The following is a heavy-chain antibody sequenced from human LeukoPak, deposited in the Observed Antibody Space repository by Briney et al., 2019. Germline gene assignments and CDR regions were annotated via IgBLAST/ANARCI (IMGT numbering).Heavy chain of an antibody. CDR3: ARDGIAVAGVCWFDP. V-gene: IGHV1-46*01. CDR1: GYTFTSYY. CDR2: INPSGGST. Sequence: GASVKVSCKASGYTFTSYYMHWVRQAPGQGLEWMGIINPSGGSTSYAQKFQGRVTMTRDTSTSTVYMELSSLRSEDTAVYYCARDGIAVAGVCWFDPWDQGTLVTVSS. D-gene: IGHD6-19*01. J-gene: IGHJ5*02.